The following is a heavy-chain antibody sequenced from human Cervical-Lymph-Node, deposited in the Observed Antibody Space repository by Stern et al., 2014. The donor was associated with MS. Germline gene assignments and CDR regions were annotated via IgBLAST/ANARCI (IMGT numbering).Heavy chain of an antibody. J-gene: IGHJ4*02. V-gene: IGHV3-11*01. Sequence: VQLVESGGGLLKPGGSLRLSCAASGFIFSDYYMSWIRQAPGKGLEWLSYISTGGSTIYYADSVKGRFTISRDNAKSSLYLQMNSLRAEDTAVYYCARDGLYGSGTYPFDYWGQGTLVTVSS. D-gene: IGHD3-10*01. CDR2: ISTGGSTI. CDR3: ARDGLYGSGTYPFDY. CDR1: GFIFSDYY.